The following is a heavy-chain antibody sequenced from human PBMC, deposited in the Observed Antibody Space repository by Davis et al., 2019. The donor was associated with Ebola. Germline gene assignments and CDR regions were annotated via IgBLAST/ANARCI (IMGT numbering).Heavy chain of an antibody. J-gene: IGHJ4*02. CDR2: ISYDGSNK. CDR3: ARDRSSGWYIGRLRY. V-gene: IGHV3-30-3*01. D-gene: IGHD6-19*01. Sequence: GGSLRLSCAASGFTFSSYAMHWVRQAPGKGLEWVAVISYDGSNKYYADSVKGRFTISRDNSKNTLYLQMNSLRAEDTAVYYCARDRSSGWYIGRLRYWGQGTLVTVSS. CDR1: GFTFSSYA.